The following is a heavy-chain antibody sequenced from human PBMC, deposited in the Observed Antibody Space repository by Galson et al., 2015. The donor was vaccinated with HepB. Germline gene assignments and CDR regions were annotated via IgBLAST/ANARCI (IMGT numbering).Heavy chain of an antibody. CDR3: TKGYGLFDS. V-gene: IGHV3-23*01. CDR1: GFAFDSHA. D-gene: IGHD5-18*01. J-gene: IGHJ5*01. Sequence: SLRLSCAASGFAFDSHAMSWVRQAPGRGLEWISGITGKGDSTFYADSVKGRFTVSKDNSNNMLYLQMNSQRAEDAGLYFCTKGYGLFDSWGQGILVTVSS. CDR2: ITGKGDST.